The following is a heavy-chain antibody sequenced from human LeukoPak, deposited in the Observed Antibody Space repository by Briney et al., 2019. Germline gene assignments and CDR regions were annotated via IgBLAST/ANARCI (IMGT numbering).Heavy chain of an antibody. CDR1: GYSFTTYW. CDR3: ASATMVDAFDI. J-gene: IGHJ3*02. Sequence: HGESLKISCKGSGYSFTTYWIGRVRQMPGKGLEWMGIIYPGDSDTRYSPSFQGQVTISADKSISTAYLQWSSLKASDTAMYYCASATMVDAFDIWGQGTMVTVSS. CDR2: IYPGDSDT. V-gene: IGHV5-51*01. D-gene: IGHD3-10*01.